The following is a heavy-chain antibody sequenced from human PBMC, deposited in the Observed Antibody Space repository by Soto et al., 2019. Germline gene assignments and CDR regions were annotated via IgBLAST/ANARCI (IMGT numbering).Heavy chain of an antibody. Sequence: SETQSLTCTVSGGSISSYYWSWVRQPPGKGLEWIGYIYYSGSTNYNPSLKSRVTISVDTSKNQFSLKLSSVTAADTAVYYCARGTYYDFWSGFDYWGQGTLVTVSA. J-gene: IGHJ4*02. CDR1: GGSISSYY. CDR3: ARGTYYDFWSGFDY. D-gene: IGHD3-3*01. V-gene: IGHV4-59*01. CDR2: IYYSGST.